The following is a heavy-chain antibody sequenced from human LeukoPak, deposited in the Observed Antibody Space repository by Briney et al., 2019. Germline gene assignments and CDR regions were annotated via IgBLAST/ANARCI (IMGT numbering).Heavy chain of an antibody. D-gene: IGHD5-18*01. CDR3: ARDWSRYSYGSGY. CDR1: GFTYSNYA. J-gene: IGHJ4*02. Sequence: GGSLRLSCAASGFTYSNYAMSWVRQAPGKGLEWVSAISGSGGSTYYADSVKGRFTISRDNAKNSLYLQMNSLRAEDTAVYYCARDWSRYSYGSGYWGQGTLVTVSS. CDR2: ISGSGGST. V-gene: IGHV3-23*01.